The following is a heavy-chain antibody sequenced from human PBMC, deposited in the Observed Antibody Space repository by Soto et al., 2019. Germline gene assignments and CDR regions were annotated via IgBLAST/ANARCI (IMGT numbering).Heavy chain of an antibody. Sequence: TLSLTCAVSGYSISSGYYWGWIRQPPGKGLEWIGSIYHSGSTYYNPSLKSRVTISVDTSKNQFSLKLSSVTAADTAVYYCASPSPRITIFGVVYGAFDIWGQGTMVTVSS. D-gene: IGHD3-3*01. CDR1: GYSISSGYY. CDR3: ASPSPRITIFGVVYGAFDI. V-gene: IGHV4-38-2*01. J-gene: IGHJ3*02. CDR2: IYHSGST.